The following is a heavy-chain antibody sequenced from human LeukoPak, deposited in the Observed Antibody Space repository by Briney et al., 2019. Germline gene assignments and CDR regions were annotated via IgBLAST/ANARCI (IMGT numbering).Heavy chain of an antibody. Sequence: PSETLSLTCAVSGGSIRSNNWWSWVRQSPEKGLEWIAEIYHSGSFNRNPSLKSRVTILVDKSKNQFSLKLSSVTAADTAVYYCARDRRDGYNHLFEYWGQGTLVTVSS. CDR2: IYHSGSF. V-gene: IGHV4/OR15-8*01. CDR3: ARDRRDGYNHLFEY. D-gene: IGHD5-24*01. CDR1: GGSIRSNNW. J-gene: IGHJ4*02.